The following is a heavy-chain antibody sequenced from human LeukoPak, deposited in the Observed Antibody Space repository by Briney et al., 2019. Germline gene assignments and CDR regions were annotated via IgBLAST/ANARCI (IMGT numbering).Heavy chain of an antibody. J-gene: IGHJ4*02. V-gene: IGHV3-33*01. Sequence: GGSLRLSCAASGFTFGNHGMHWIRQVPGKGLEWVAVIWYDGSNQNYADSVKGRFTISRDNSKNMLYLQMNSLRDEDTAVYYCARDRSTRYFDYWGQGTLVTVSS. CDR3: ARDRSTRYFDY. D-gene: IGHD1-1*01. CDR2: IWYDGSNQ. CDR1: GFTFGNHG.